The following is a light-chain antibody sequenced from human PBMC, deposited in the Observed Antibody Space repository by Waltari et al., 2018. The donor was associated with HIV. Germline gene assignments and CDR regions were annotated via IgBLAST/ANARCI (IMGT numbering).Light chain of an antibody. J-gene: IGLJ2*01. CDR2: GKN. V-gene: IGLV3-19*01. CDR1: SLSSTY. CDR3: NSRDSSGNHLEV. Sequence: SSELTQDPAVSVALGQTVRITCQGDSLSSTYASWYQQKPGQAHVLVIYGKNNRPSGIPDRFSGSSSGNTASLTSTGAQAEDEADYYCNSRDSSGNHLEVFGGGTKLTVL.